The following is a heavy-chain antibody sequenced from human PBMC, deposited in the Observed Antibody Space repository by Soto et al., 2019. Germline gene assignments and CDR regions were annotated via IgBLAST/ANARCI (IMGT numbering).Heavy chain of an antibody. J-gene: IGHJ4*02. V-gene: IGHV4-39*01. Sequence: SETLSLTCTVSGGSIYRSGYYWGWIRQPPGRGLEWIGNIDYNGVTYSNPSLKSRVTISRDTSKNQFSLKLTSVTAADTALYYCGKVLVGATGYPACDSWGPGTLVTV. CDR1: GGSIYRSGYY. CDR3: GKVLVGATGYPACDS. D-gene: IGHD2-15*01. CDR2: IDYNGVT.